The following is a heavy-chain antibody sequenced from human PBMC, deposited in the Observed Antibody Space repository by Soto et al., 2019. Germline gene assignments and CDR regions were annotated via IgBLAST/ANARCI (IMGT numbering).Heavy chain of an antibody. J-gene: IGHJ6*02. V-gene: IGHV5-51*01. D-gene: IGHD6-6*01. Sequence: GESLKISCQGSGYSFASYWIGWVRQMPGKDLEWMGIIYPGDSDTRYSPSFQGQVTISADKSLRTAYLQWTSLKASDTALYYCARTRSFTLGFYYDVMDLWGQGTKVTGSS. CDR2: IYPGDSDT. CDR1: GYSFASYW. CDR3: ARTRSFTLGFYYDVMDL.